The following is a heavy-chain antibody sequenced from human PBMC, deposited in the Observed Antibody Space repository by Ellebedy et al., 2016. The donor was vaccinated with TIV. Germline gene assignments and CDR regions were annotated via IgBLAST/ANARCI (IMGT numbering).Heavy chain of an antibody. Sequence: GESLKISCAASGFTLSSYWMSWARQAPGKGLEWVANIKQDGSEKYYVDSVEGRFTISRDNARNSLYLQMNSLRAEDTAVYYCARDNTNPRSAFDIWGQGTMVTVSS. CDR3: ARDNTNPRSAFDI. V-gene: IGHV3-7*03. J-gene: IGHJ3*02. CDR1: GFTLSSYW. CDR2: IKQDGSEK.